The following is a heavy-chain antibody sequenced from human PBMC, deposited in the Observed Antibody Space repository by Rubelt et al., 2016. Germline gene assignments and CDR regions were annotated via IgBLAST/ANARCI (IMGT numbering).Heavy chain of an antibody. CDR2: VYYSGNT. CDR3: ARAPGYEDAFDL. J-gene: IGHJ3*01. Sequence: QVQLQESGPGLVKSSETLSLTCSVSGGSVSNDYWSWIRQTPTKGLEWIGYVYYSGNTNYNPSLKSRVTMTIDMSKNRFSLKLGSVTAADTAVYYCARAPGYEDAFDLWGPGTRVSVAS. V-gene: IGHV4-59*02. D-gene: IGHD2-2*01. CDR1: GGSVSNDY.